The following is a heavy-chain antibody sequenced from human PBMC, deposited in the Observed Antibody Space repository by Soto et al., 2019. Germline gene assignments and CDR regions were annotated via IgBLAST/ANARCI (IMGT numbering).Heavy chain of an antibody. CDR2: ISKSSTTI. Sequence: PGGSLRLSCIASGFTLSTYSITWVRQAPGKGLEWLSYISKSSTTINYVDSVKGRFTISRDNAKNSVYLEMSSLRDEDSAVYYCARDPPNFYYYGMDVWGQGTTVTVSS. J-gene: IGHJ6*02. CDR3: ARDPPNFYYYGMDV. CDR1: GFTLSTYS. V-gene: IGHV3-48*02.